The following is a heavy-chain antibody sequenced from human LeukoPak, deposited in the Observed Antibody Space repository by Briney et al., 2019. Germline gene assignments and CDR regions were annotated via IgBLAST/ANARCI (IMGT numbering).Heavy chain of an antibody. J-gene: IGHJ3*02. D-gene: IGHD3-3*01. CDR3: ARWFTIFGVVNDGFDI. V-gene: IGHV3-74*01. CDR2: IDIDGSST. CDR1: GLTFSSCW. Sequence: GGSLRLSCAASGLTFSSCWMNWVRQAPGEGGVWVSRIDIDGSSTTYADSVKDRFTISRDNAKNTVYLQMNSLRAEDTAVYYCARWFTIFGVVNDGFDIWGQGTKVTVSS.